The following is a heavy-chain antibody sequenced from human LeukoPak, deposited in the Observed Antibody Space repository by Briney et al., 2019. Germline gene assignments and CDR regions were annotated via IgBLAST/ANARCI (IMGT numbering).Heavy chain of an antibody. V-gene: IGHV1-69*06. D-gene: IGHD6-19*01. CDR2: IIPIFGTA. CDR3: ARLGTYSSGWYSDY. J-gene: IGHJ4*02. Sequence: GASVKVSCKASGYTFTSYDINWVRQATGQGLEWMGGIIPIFGTANYAQKFQGRVTITADKSTSTAYMELSSLRSEDTAVYYCARLGTYSSGWYSDYWGQGTLVTVSS. CDR1: GYTFTSYD.